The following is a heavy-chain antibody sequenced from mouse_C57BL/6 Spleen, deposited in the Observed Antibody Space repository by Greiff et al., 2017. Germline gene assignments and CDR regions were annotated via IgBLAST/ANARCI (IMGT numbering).Heavy chain of an antibody. J-gene: IGHJ2*01. V-gene: IGHV1-80*01. D-gene: IGHD1-1*01. CDR3: ARWGPHTGYFDY. CDR1: GYAFSSYW. Sequence: HVQLKQSGAELVKPGASVKISCKASGYAFSSYWMNWVKQRPGKGLEWIGQIYPGDGDTNYNGKFKGKATLTADKSSSTAYMQLSSLTSEDSAVYFCARWGPHTGYFDYWGQGTTLTVSS. CDR2: IYPGDGDT.